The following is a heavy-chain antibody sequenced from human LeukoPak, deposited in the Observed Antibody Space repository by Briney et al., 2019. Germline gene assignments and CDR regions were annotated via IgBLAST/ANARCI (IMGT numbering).Heavy chain of an antibody. J-gene: IGHJ6*03. Sequence: ASVKVSCKASGYTFTSYDINWVRQATGQGREWLGWMNPNNGNTGYAQNFQGRVTITRNTSISTAYMDLSSLRSEDTAVYYCARGPGAINDYYMDVWGKGTTVTVSS. D-gene: IGHD2-2*01. V-gene: IGHV1-8*03. CDR3: ARGPGAINDYYMDV. CDR1: GYTFTSYD. CDR2: MNPNNGNT.